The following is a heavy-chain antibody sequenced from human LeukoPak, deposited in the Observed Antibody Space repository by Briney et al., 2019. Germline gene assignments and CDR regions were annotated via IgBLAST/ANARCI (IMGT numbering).Heavy chain of an antibody. CDR2: IKLDGSEK. D-gene: IGHD3-3*01. V-gene: IGHV3-7*03. CDR3: ARDQYDTWSRRGNFDS. J-gene: IGHJ4*02. Sequence: GGSLRLSCAASGFTFSSFWMNWARQAPGKGLEWVANIKLDGSEKNYVDSVKGRFTISRDNTKNSLYLQMNSLRVEDTAVFYCARDQYDTWSRRGNFDSWGQGTLVIVSS. CDR1: GFTFSSFW.